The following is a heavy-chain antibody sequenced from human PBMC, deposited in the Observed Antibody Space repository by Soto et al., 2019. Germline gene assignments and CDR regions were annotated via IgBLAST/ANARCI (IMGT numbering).Heavy chain of an antibody. CDR3: ARGWGRIFDY. CDR2: INHSGST. V-gene: IGHV4-34*01. D-gene: IGHD7-27*01. J-gene: IGHJ4*02. CDR1: GGSFSGYY. Sequence: QVQLQQWGAGLLKPSETLSLTCAVYGGSFSGYYWSGIRQPPGKGLEWIGEINHSGSTNYNPSLKSRVTISVDTSKTQFSLKLSSVTAADTAVYYCARGWGRIFDYWGQGTLVTVSS.